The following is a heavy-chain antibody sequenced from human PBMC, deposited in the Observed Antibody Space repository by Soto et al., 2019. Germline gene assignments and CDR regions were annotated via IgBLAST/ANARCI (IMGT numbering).Heavy chain of an antibody. CDR3: ARLEGLATISYYFDF. Sequence: QLQLQESGPGLVKPSETLSLTCSVSGDSINSDKYYWGWIRQPPGKGLEWIGSIYYRGNTYYNPSLQTRVTISLDKSKSQFSLKLNSVIAADSAVYFCARLEGLATISYYFDFWGQGALVTVSS. J-gene: IGHJ4*02. V-gene: IGHV4-39*01. CDR2: IYYRGNT. CDR1: GDSINSDKYY. D-gene: IGHD3-9*01.